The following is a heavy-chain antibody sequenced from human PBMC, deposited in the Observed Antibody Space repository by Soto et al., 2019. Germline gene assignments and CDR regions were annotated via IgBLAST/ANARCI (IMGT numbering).Heavy chain of an antibody. Sequence: GVLRLSCAASGFTVSSSYMSWVRQAPGKGLEWVSVIYSGGSTYYADSVKGRFTISRDSSKNTLYLQMNRLRAEDTAVYYCARGGDSRYYYGMDVWGQGTTVTVSS. CDR3: ARGGDSRYYYGMDV. CDR2: IYSGGST. CDR1: GFTVSSSY. V-gene: IGHV3-53*01. J-gene: IGHJ6*02. D-gene: IGHD3-16*01.